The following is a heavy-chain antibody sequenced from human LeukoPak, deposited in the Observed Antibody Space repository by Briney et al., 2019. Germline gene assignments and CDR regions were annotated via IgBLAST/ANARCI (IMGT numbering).Heavy chain of an antibody. CDR3: ARGSGSGYSPSTPGYYFDY. D-gene: IGHD1-26*01. J-gene: IGHJ4*02. V-gene: IGHV4-34*01. CDR2: INHSGST. Sequence: SETLSLTCAVYGGSFSGYYWSWIRQPPGKGLEWIGEINHSGSTNYNPSLKSRVTISVDTSKNQFSLKLSSVTAADTAVYYWARGSGSGYSPSTPGYYFDYWGQGTLVTVSS. CDR1: GGSFSGYY.